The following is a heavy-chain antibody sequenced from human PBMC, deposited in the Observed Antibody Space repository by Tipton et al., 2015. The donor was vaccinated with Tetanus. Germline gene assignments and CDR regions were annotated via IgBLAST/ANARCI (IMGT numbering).Heavy chain of an antibody. Sequence: QVQLVQSGAEVKKPGASVKVSCKASGYTFTGYYIYWVRQAPGQGLEWMGWIDPNSGGTVYAQKFQGRVTMTRDTSISTAYMELRSLRSDDPAVYYCARDRGDYIYYGMDVWGPGTTVTVS. V-gene: IGHV1-2*02. CDR3: ARDRGDYIYYGMDV. J-gene: IGHJ6*02. CDR2: IDPNSGGT. CDR1: GYTFTGYY. D-gene: IGHD3-22*01.